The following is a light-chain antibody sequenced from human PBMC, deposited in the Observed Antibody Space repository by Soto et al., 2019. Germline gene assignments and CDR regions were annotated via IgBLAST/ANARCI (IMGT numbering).Light chain of an antibody. Sequence: SALTQPASVSGSPGQSITISCTGTSSDVGSYNLVSWYQQHPGKAPKLMIYEVSKRPSGVSNRFSGSKSGNTASLTISGLQAEDEAAYYCCSYAGSSTYVFGTGTKVTVL. J-gene: IGLJ1*01. CDR3: CSYAGSSTYV. CDR2: EVS. V-gene: IGLV2-23*02. CDR1: SSDVGSYNL.